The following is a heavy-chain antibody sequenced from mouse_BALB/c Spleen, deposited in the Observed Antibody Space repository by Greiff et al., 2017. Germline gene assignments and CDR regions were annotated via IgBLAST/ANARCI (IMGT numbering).Heavy chain of an antibody. CDR1: GDSITSGY. CDR2: ISYSGST. D-gene: IGHD2-14*01. J-gene: IGHJ2*01. CDR3: ARYYRYDFHFDY. Sequence: EVHLVESGPSLVKPSQTLSLTCSVTGDSITSGYWNWIRKFPGNKLEYMGYISYSGSTYYNPSLKSRISITRDTSKNQYYLQLNSVTTEDTATYYCARYYRYDFHFDYWGQGTTLTVSS. V-gene: IGHV3-8*02.